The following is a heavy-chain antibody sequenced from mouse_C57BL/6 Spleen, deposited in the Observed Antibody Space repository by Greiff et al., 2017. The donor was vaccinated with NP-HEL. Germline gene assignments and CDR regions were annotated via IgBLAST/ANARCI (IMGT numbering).Heavy chain of an antibody. CDR2: IYPGSGNT. CDR1: GYTFTDYY. J-gene: IGHJ2*01. Sequence: QVQLQQSGAELVRPGASVKLSCKASGYTFTDYYINWVKQRPGQGLEWIARIYPGSGNTYYNEKFKGKATLTAEKSSSTAYMQLSSLTSEDSAVYFCAIDSSGLFDYWGQGTTLTVSS. D-gene: IGHD3-2*02. CDR3: AIDSSGLFDY. V-gene: IGHV1-76*01.